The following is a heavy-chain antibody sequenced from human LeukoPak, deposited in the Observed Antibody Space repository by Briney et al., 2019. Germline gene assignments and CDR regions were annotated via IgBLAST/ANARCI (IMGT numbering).Heavy chain of an antibody. CDR3: AGLQLWLTSYFDY. V-gene: IGHV3-30-3*01. CDR1: GFTFSSYA. CDR2: ISYDGSNK. Sequence: GGSLRLSCAASGFTFSSYAVHWVRQAPGKELEWVAVISYDGSNKYYADSVKGRFTISRDNSKNTLYLQMNSLRAEDTALYYCAGLQLWLTSYFDYWGQGTLVTVSS. D-gene: IGHD5-18*01. J-gene: IGHJ4*02.